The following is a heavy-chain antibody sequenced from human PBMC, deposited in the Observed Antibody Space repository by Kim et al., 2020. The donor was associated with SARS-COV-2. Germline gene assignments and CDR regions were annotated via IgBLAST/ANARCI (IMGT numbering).Heavy chain of an antibody. Sequence: GGSLRLSCAASGFTFSIYSIDWVRRAPGKGLEWIIYIRSTSRNIYYADSVKGRFTVSRDNAENSVYLQMDSLTDEDTAIYYCARVGPSGYPVDYWGQGTPVTVSS. CDR1: GFTFSIYS. J-gene: IGHJ4*02. D-gene: IGHD3-16*02. V-gene: IGHV3-48*02. CDR3: ARVGPSGYPVDY. CDR2: IRSTSRNI.